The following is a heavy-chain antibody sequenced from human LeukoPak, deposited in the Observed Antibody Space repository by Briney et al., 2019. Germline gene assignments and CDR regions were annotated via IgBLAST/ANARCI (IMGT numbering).Heavy chain of an antibody. D-gene: IGHD3-22*01. Sequence: GGSLRLSCAASGFTVSSNYMSWVRQAPGKGLEWVSVIYSGGSTYYADSVKGRFTISRDNSKNTLYLQMNSLRAEDTAVYYCARDSYYYDSSGYESDAFDIWGQGTMVTVSS. CDR1: GFTVSSNY. V-gene: IGHV3-66*01. J-gene: IGHJ3*02. CDR3: ARDSYYYDSSGYESDAFDI. CDR2: IYSGGST.